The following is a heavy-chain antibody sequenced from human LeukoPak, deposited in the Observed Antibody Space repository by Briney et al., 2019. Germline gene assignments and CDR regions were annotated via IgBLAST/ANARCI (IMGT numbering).Heavy chain of an antibody. CDR1: SGSIGRSGYY. Sequence: SETLSLTCTVSSGSIGRSGYYWGWIRQPPGKGLEWMGSIYYSGSTFYRPSLKSRITISLDTSKSQFSLKLSSVTAADTAVYYCVRDGGNFDVDYWGQGALVTVPS. CDR2: IYYSGST. D-gene: IGHD3-9*01. V-gene: IGHV4-39*07. J-gene: IGHJ4*02. CDR3: VRDGGNFDVDY.